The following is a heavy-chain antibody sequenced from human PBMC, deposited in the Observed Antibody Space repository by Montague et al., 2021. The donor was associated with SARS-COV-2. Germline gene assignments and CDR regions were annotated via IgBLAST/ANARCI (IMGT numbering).Heavy chain of an antibody. CDR3: ARVVSNYYGMDV. D-gene: IGHD2-21*01. Sequence: SRRLSCAASGFTFSRYGMHWVRQAPGKGLEWVAVIWYDGSNKYYADSVKGRFTISRDNSKNTLYLQMNSLRAEDTAVYYCARVVSNYYGMDVWGQGTTVTVSS. J-gene: IGHJ6*02. V-gene: IGHV3-33*01. CDR2: IWYDGSNK. CDR1: GFTFSRYG.